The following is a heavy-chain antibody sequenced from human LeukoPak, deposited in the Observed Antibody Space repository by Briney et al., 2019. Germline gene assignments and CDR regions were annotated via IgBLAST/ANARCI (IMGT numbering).Heavy chain of an antibody. V-gene: IGHV4-59*12. CDR3: ARLKATVSIHAYFDS. CDR1: GGSISSYY. J-gene: IGHJ4*02. Sequence: SETLPLTCTVSGGSISSYYWSWIRQPPGKGLEWIGYIYYSGSTNYNPSLKSRVTMSVDTSKNQFSLKLSSVTAADTAVYYCARLKATVSIHAYFDSWGQGTLVTVSS. D-gene: IGHD4-17*01. CDR2: IYYSGST.